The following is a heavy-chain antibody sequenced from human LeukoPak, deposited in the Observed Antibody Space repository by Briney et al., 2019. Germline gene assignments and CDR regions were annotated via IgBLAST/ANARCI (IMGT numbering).Heavy chain of an antibody. CDR1: GGSFSGYY. J-gene: IGHJ4*02. D-gene: IGHD3-3*01. CDR2: INHSGST. CDR3: ARDSYDFWSGYFKRRYYFDY. V-gene: IGHV4-34*01. Sequence: SETLSLTCAVYGGSFSGYYWGWIRQPPGKGLEWIGEINHSGSTNYNPSLKSRVTISVDTSKNQFSLKLSSVTAADTAVYYCARDSYDFWSGYFKRRYYFDYWGQGTLVTVSS.